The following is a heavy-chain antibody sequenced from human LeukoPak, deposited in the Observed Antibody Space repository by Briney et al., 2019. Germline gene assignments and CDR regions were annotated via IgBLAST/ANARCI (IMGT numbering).Heavy chain of an antibody. CDR3: ARGGEWELFRGIDY. J-gene: IGHJ4*02. CDR1: GYTFTSYD. Sequence: ASVKVSCKASGYTFTSYDINWVRQATGQGLEWMGWMNPNSGNTGYAQKFQGRVTITRNTSISTAYMELSSLRSEDTAVYYCARGGEWELFRGIDYWGQGTLVTVSS. V-gene: IGHV1-8*03. CDR2: MNPNSGNT. D-gene: IGHD1-26*01.